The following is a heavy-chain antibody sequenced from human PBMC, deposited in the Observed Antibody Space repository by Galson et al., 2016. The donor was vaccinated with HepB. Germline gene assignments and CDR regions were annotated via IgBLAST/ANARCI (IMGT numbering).Heavy chain of an antibody. CDR3: ARPYTYYFGSGSYFDVLHYGMDV. CDR1: GFTFSNYA. J-gene: IGHJ6*02. V-gene: IGHV3-23*01. Sequence: SLRLSCAASGFTFSNYAMSWVRQAPGKGLEWVSAISGSGGSTYYADSVQGRFTISRDNANNSLSLQMNSLRAEDTAFRYCARPYTYYFGSGSYFDVLHYGMDVWGQGTTVTVSS. CDR2: ISGSGGST. D-gene: IGHD3-10*01.